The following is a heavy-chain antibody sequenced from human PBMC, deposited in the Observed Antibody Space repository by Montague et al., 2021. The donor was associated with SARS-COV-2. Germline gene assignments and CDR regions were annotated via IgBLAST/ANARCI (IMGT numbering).Heavy chain of an antibody. CDR2: LYQSGTT. D-gene: IGHD3-10*01. CDR3: ARSMIRGGLNWFDP. Sequence: TLSLTCAVSGASISNGGYTWSWIRRPPGKGLEWIGYLYQSGTTRSNPSLKSQVTMSVDKSKNQFSLQLTSVIAACTAIYFCARSMIRGGLNWFDPWGQGSLVTV. J-gene: IGHJ5*02. V-gene: IGHV4-30-2*01. CDR1: GASISNGGYT.